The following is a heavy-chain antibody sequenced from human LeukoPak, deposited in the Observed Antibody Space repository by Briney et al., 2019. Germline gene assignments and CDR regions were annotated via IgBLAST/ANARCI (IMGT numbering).Heavy chain of an antibody. CDR1: GGSINSGDYY. Sequence: PSETPSLTCTVSGGSINSGDYYWNWIRQPPGKGLEWIGYIYYTGSTYYNPSLKSRVTISLDTSKNQFSLKLNSVTAADTAVYYCARLWYGGKTFDYWGQGTLVTVSS. CDR3: ARLWYGGKTFDY. V-gene: IGHV4-30-4*01. D-gene: IGHD4-23*01. J-gene: IGHJ4*02. CDR2: IYYTGST.